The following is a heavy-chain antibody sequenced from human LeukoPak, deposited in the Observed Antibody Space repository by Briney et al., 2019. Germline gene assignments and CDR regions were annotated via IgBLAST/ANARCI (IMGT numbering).Heavy chain of an antibody. Sequence: SSETLSLTCTVSGGSISSGTYYWRWIRRPAGKGLEWIGRISTSGSTDYNPSLKSRVTISVDMSKNQFSLKLTSVTAADTAVYYCARHRRIAAAGIRGYDYWGQGTLVTVSS. D-gene: IGHD6-13*01. CDR2: ISTSGST. J-gene: IGHJ4*02. V-gene: IGHV4-61*02. CDR1: GGSISSGTYY. CDR3: ARHRRIAAAGIRGYDY.